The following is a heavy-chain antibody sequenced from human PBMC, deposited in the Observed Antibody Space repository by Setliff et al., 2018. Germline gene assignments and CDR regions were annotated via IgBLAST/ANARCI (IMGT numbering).Heavy chain of an antibody. CDR3: ARDRRITMIVVPPGVFDI. V-gene: IGHV4-39*07. CDR1: GGSISSSSYY. Sequence: SETLSLTCTVSGGSISSSSYYWGWIRQPPGKGLEWIGSIYYSGSTYYNPSLKSRVTISVDTSKNQFSLKLSSVTAADTAVYYCARDRRITMIVVPPGVFDIWGQGTMVTVS. J-gene: IGHJ3*02. D-gene: IGHD3-22*01. CDR2: IYYSGST.